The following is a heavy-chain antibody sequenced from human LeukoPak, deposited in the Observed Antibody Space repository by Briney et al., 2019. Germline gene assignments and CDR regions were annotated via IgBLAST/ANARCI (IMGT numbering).Heavy chain of an antibody. Sequence: SETLSLTCTVSGGSISSYYWSWIRQPPGKGLEWIAYIYYSGSTNYNPSLKSRVTISIDTSKNQFSLKLSSVTAADTAVYYCARATAGYYDFWSGYLGDAFDIWGQGTMVTVSS. CDR3: ARATAGYYDFWSGYLGDAFDI. V-gene: IGHV4-59*08. D-gene: IGHD3-3*01. CDR1: GGSISSYY. CDR2: IYYSGST. J-gene: IGHJ3*02.